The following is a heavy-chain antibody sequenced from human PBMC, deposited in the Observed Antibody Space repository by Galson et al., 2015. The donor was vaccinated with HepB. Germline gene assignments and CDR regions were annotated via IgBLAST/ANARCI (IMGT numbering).Heavy chain of an antibody. Sequence: SVKLSCTASGFSISSYGISWVRQAPGQGLEWVAVITYVCRNKNYAESLKGRFTITSDNSKNTLYLEMNSLRLEDTAVYYCAKDLRGGLAEMAHWIDYWGQGTLVTVSS. CDR3: AKDLRGGLAEMAHWIDY. V-gene: IGHV3-30*18. J-gene: IGHJ4*02. CDR2: ITYVCRNK. D-gene: IGHD5-24*01. CDR1: GFSISSYG.